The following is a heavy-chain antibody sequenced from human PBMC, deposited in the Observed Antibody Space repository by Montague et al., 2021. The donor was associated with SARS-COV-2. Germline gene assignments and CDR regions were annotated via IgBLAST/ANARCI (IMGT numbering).Heavy chain of an antibody. Sequence: SETLSLTCAVSGGSISSSNWWSWVRQPPGKGLEWIGEIYHSGSTNYNPSLKSRVTISVDKSKNQFSLKLISVTAADTAVYYCARVHPLWFGELLLDYYYYYGMDVWGQGTTVTVSS. V-gene: IGHV4-4*02. CDR1: GGSISSSNW. D-gene: IGHD3-10*01. CDR3: ARVHPLWFGELLLDYYYYYGMDV. CDR2: IYHSGST. J-gene: IGHJ6*02.